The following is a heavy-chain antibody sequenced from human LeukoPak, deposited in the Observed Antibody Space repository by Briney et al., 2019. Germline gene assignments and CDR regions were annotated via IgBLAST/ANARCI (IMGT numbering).Heavy chain of an antibody. CDR1: GGSISSGGYY. D-gene: IGHD6-19*01. CDR3: ARAGVAGPPPV. CDR2: MYYSGNT. J-gene: IGHJ3*01. V-gene: IGHV4-61*08. Sequence: SETLSLTCIVSGGSISSGGYYWSWIRQPPGKGLEWIGYMYYSGNTNYNPSLKSRVTISVDTSKNQFSLNLSSVTAADTAVYYCARAGVAGPPPVWGQGTMVTVS.